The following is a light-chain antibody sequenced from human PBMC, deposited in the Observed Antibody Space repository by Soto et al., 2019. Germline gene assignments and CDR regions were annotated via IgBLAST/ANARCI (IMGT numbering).Light chain of an antibody. CDR1: QSVSSK. V-gene: IGKV3-15*01. Sequence: IVMTQSPATLSVSPWEGATLSCRASQSVSSKLAWYQQKPGQAPRLLIYGASTRATGIPARFSGSGSGTDFTLTISSLQSEDFAVYYCQQYNNWPWTFGQGTKVDIK. CDR2: GAS. J-gene: IGKJ1*01. CDR3: QQYNNWPWT.